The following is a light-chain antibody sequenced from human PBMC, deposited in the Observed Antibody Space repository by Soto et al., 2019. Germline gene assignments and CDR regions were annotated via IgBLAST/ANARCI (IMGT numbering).Light chain of an antibody. CDR3: SSYAGSNNVI. V-gene: IGLV2-8*01. J-gene: IGLJ2*01. CDR2: EVS. CDR1: SSDVGNYNS. Sequence: QSVLTQPPSASGSPGQSVTISCTGTSSDVGNYNSVSWYQQHPGKAPKLMIYEVSKRPSGVPDRFSGSKSGNTASLTVSGLQSEDEADYYCSSYAGSNNVIFGGGTKLTVL.